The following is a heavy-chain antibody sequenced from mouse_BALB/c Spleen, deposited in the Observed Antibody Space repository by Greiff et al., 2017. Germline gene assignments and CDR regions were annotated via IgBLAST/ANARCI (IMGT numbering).Heavy chain of an antibody. Sequence: EVKRVESGGGLVQPGGSRKLSCAASGFTFSSFGMHWVRQAPEKGLEWVAYISSGSSTIYYADTVKGRFTISRDNPKNTLFLQMTSLRSEDTAMYYCARGDGYFYYAMDYWGQGTSVTVSS. J-gene: IGHJ4*01. D-gene: IGHD2-3*01. V-gene: IGHV5-17*02. CDR3: ARGDGYFYYAMDY. CDR2: ISSGSSTI. CDR1: GFTFSSFG.